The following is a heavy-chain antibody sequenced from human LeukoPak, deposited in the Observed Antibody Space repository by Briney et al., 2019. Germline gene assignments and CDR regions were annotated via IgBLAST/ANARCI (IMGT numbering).Heavy chain of an antibody. D-gene: IGHD6-13*01. V-gene: IGHV3-7*01. CDR3: ASGTGSSYFYQFGINF. CDR1: GFTFSGYW. CDR2: INQDGSEK. J-gene: IGHJ4*02. Sequence: PGGSLRLSCAASGFTFSGYWMMNWVRQAPGEGLEWVANINQDGSEKYYVDSVKGRFTISRDNAKNSVYLQMNNLRVEDTAVYYCASGTGSSYFYQFGINFRGQGTLVTVSS.